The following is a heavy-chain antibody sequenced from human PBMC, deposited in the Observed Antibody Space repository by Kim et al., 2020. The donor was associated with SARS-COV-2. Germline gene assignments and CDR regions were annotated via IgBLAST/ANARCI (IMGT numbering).Heavy chain of an antibody. CDR2: IYYSGCT. D-gene: IGHD6-13*01. CDR3: ARDWFCISWHAAFDI. Sequence: SETLSLTCTVSGGSISSSSYYWGWIRQPPGKGLVWFGSIYYSGCTYYNPSLKCRVTLSVDTSINQFSLNLCSVTAADTAVSYCARDWFCISWHAAFDI. CDR1: GGSISSSSYY. J-gene: IGHJ3*02. V-gene: IGHV4-39*07.